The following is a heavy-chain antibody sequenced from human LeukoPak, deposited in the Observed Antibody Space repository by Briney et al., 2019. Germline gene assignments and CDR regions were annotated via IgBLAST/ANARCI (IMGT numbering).Heavy chain of an antibody. CDR2: IIPILGIA. V-gene: IGHV1-69*04. Sequence: GASVKVPCKASGGTFSSYTISWVRQAPGQGLEWMGRIIPILGIANYAQKFQGRVTITADKSTSIAYMELSSLRSEDTAVYYCAREGYDFWSGYSGGRDYYYYMGVWGKGTTVTVSS. J-gene: IGHJ6*03. CDR1: GGTFSSYT. CDR3: AREGYDFWSGYSGGRDYYYYMGV. D-gene: IGHD3-3*01.